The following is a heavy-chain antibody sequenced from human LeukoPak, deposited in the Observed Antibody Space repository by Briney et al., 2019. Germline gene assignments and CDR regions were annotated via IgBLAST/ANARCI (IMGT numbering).Heavy chain of an antibody. Sequence: GGSLRLSCAASGFTFSSYAMSWVRQAPGKGLEGVSAISGSGGSTYYADSVKGRFTISRDNSKNTLYLQMNSLRAEDTAVYYCAKDGKAAAGLEGYFDYWGQGTLVTVSS. CDR2: ISGSGGST. J-gene: IGHJ4*02. V-gene: IGHV3-23*01. D-gene: IGHD6-13*01. CDR1: GFTFSSYA. CDR3: AKDGKAAAGLEGYFDY.